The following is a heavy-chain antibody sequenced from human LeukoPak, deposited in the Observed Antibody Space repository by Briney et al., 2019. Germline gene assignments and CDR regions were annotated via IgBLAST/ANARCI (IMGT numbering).Heavy chain of an antibody. CDR1: GFTFTGHY. J-gene: IGHJ4*02. V-gene: IGHV1-2*02. D-gene: IGHD4-17*01. Sequence: ASVKVSCKTSGFTFTGHYMHWVRQAPGQGLEWMGWINANTGVTHYAVKFQGRVTITRDTSISTVYMDLSSLQSDDTAVYYCARDAMSSVTTSPYYFDYWGQGTLVTVSS. CDR3: ARDAMSSVTTSPYYFDY. CDR2: INANTGVT.